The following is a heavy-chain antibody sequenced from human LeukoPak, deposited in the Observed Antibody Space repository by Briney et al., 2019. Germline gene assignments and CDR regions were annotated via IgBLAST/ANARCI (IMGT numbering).Heavy chain of an antibody. CDR3: ARDRWDIVANFDY. CDR1: GFTFSSYA. J-gene: IGHJ4*02. Sequence: GRSPRLSCAASGFTFSSYAMHWVRQAPGKGLEWVAVISYDGSNKYYADSVKGRFTISRDNSKNTLYLQMNSLRAEDTAVYYCARDRWDIVANFDYWGQGTLVTVSS. V-gene: IGHV3-30*04. CDR2: ISYDGSNK. D-gene: IGHD5-12*01.